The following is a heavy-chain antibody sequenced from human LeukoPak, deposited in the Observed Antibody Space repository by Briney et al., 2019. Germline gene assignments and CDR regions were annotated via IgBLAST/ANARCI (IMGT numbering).Heavy chain of an antibody. CDR3: AGLVGRYSSGLYYYYFDY. D-gene: IGHD3-22*01. CDR1: GDSINSLDL. V-gene: IGHV4-4*02. J-gene: IGHJ4*02. CDR2: MYLSGTT. Sequence: SETLSLTCTVSGDSINSLDLWSWIRQPPGKGLEWIGEMYLSGTTHSDPSVKSRVTISIDKSKNQFFLNLSSVTAADTAVYYCAGLVGRYSSGLYYYYFDYWGQGTLVTVSS.